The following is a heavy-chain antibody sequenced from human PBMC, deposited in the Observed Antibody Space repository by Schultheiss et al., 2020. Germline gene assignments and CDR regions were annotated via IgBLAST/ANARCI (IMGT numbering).Heavy chain of an antibody. V-gene: IGHV3-23*01. CDR3: AKTPPHYYYGMDV. CDR2: ISGSGGST. CDR1: GFTFSSYA. J-gene: IGHJ6*02. Sequence: GGSLRLSCAASGFTFSSYAMSWVRQAPGKGLEWVSAISGSGGSTYYADSVKGRFTISRDNSQNSLYLQMNSLRTEDTALYYCAKTPPHYYYGMDVWGQGTTVTVSS.